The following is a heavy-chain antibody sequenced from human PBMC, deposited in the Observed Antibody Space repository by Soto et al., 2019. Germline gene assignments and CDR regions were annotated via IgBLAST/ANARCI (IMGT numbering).Heavy chain of an antibody. CDR2: TYYRSKWYS. V-gene: IGHV6-1*01. D-gene: IGHD6-19*01. Sequence: SQTLSLTCAISGDSVSSTSTAWSWIRQSPSRGLEWLGRTYYRSKWYSDYAVSVKSRITIDPDTSKNQFSLQLNSVTPEDTAVYYCARGSYYSGWVWGQGTLVTVSS. J-gene: IGHJ4*02. CDR1: GDSVSSTSTA. CDR3: ARGSYYSGWV.